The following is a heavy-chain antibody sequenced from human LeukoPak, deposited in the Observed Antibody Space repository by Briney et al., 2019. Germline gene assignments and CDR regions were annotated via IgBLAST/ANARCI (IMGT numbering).Heavy chain of an antibody. CDR3: ARVLSSGYYGYFDY. D-gene: IGHD3-3*01. V-gene: IGHV4-59*01. CDR1: GGSISSYY. CDR2: IYYSGST. Sequence: TSETLSLTCTVSGGSISSYYWSRIRQPPGKGLEWIGYIYYSGSTNYNPSLKSRVTISVDTSKNQFSLKLNSVTAADTAVYYCARVLSSGYYGYFDYWGQGTLVTVSS. J-gene: IGHJ4*02.